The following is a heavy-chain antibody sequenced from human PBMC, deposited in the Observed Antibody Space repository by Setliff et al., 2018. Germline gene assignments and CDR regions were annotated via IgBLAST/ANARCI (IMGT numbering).Heavy chain of an antibody. D-gene: IGHD3-10*01. V-gene: IGHV1-18*01. J-gene: IGHJ6*02. CDR3: ARVVYYASGSSLSYGMDV. CDR2: ISAYNDNK. Sequence: ASVKVSCKASGYSFTSYGISWVRQAPGQGLEWMGWISAYNDNKNYAQKFQGRVTMTTDTSTNTVFMELRSLRFDDTAMFYCARVVYYASGSSLSYGMDVWGQGTAVTVSS. CDR1: GYSFTSYG.